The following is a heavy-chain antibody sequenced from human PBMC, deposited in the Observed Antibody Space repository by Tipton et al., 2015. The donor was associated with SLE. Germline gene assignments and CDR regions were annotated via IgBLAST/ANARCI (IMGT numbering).Heavy chain of an antibody. D-gene: IGHD4-17*01. CDR3: VRERPDYGAGLSYYGMDV. J-gene: IGHJ6*02. CDR2: IYRGGNT. Sequence: SLRLSCAASVFSVSNNYMSWVRQAPGKGLEWVSIIYRGGNTHYADVVKGRFTIDRDHSKNTVYLQMNSLRVEDAAVYYCVRERPDYGAGLSYYGMDVWGQGTTVTVSS. CDR1: VFSVSNNY. V-gene: IGHV3-66*01.